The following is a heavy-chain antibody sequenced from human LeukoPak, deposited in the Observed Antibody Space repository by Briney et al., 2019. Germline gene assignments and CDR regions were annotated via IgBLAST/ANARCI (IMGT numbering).Heavy chain of an antibody. CDR1: GFTFSNAW. Sequence: GGSLRLSCAASGFTFSNAWMTWVRQAPGRGLEWVGLIKTKTGGATTNYAAPVKGRFTISRDNSKNILYLQMHGLRPEDTAVFYCVKTMVTFGGLIRTDAFDIWGQGTMVTVSS. CDR2: IKTKTGGATT. J-gene: IGHJ3*02. V-gene: IGHV3-15*05. D-gene: IGHD3-16*01. CDR3: VKTMVTFGGLIRTDAFDI.